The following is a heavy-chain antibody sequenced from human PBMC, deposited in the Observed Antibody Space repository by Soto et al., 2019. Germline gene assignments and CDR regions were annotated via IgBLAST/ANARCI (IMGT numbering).Heavy chain of an antibody. J-gene: IGHJ6*02. V-gene: IGHV1-69*01. Sequence: QVQLVQSGAEVKKPGSSVKVSCTASGDTFSSFTISWLRQAPGQGLEWMGGIIPVFGTTDYEQRFQGRVTITADGSTSTAYMELSILRSADTAVYYCATSSPYILLRGYMYYYAMDVWGQGTTVTVSS. D-gene: IGHD3-16*01. CDR2: IIPVFGTT. CDR1: GDTFSSFT. CDR3: ATSSPYILLRGYMYYYAMDV.